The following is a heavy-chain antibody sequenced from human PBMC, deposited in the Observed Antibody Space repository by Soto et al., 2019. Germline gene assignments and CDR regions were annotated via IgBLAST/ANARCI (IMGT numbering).Heavy chain of an antibody. V-gene: IGHV3-21*01. Sequence: NHGGSLRLSCAASGLTFSSYSMNWVRQAPGKGLGWVSSISSSSSYIYYADSVKGRFTISRDNAKNSLYLQMNSLRAEDTAVYYCARDLSPNYYDSSGYFPHAFDIWGQGTMVTVSS. J-gene: IGHJ3*02. CDR1: GLTFSSYS. CDR2: ISSSSSYI. D-gene: IGHD3-22*01. CDR3: ARDLSPNYYDSSGYFPHAFDI.